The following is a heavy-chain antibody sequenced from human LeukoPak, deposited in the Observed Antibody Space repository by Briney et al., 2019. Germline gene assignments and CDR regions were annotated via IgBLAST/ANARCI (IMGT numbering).Heavy chain of an antibody. CDR3: ARHCSSTSCRDSDAFDI. CDR2: IKEDGSEE. V-gene: IGHV3-7*01. CDR1: RFTFSNYW. Sequence: GGSLRLSCAASRFTFSNYWMTWVRQAPGKGLEWVANIKEDGSEEYYVDSVKGRFTISRDNAKNSLYLKMNSLRADDTAVYYCARHCSSTSCRDSDAFDIWGQGTMVTVSS. J-gene: IGHJ3*02. D-gene: IGHD2-2*01.